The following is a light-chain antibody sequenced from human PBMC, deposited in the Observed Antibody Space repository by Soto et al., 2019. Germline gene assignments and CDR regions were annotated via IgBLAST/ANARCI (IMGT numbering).Light chain of an antibody. CDR2: GAS. J-gene: IGKJ1*01. CDR1: QSVSSN. Sequence: EIVMTQSPATLSVSPGERETLSCRARQSVSSNLAWYQQKPGQAPRLLIYGASTRATDIPARFSGSGSGTEFTLTISSLQSEDFAVYYCQQYNDWPGTFGQGSKV. V-gene: IGKV3-15*01. CDR3: QQYNDWPGT.